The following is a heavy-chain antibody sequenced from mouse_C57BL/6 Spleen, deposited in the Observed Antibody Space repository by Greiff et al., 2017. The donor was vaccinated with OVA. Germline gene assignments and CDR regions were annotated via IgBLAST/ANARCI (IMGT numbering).Heavy chain of an antibody. Sequence: QVQLQQPGAELVMPGASVKLSCKASGYTFTSYWMHWVKQRPGQGLEWIGEIDPSDSYTNYNQKFKGKSTLTVDKSSSTAYMQLSSLTSEDSAVYYCAREGPKYYFDYWGQGTTLTVSS. CDR3: AREGPKYYFDY. V-gene: IGHV1-69*01. D-gene: IGHD1-3*01. J-gene: IGHJ2*01. CDR2: IDPSDSYT. CDR1: GYTFTSYW.